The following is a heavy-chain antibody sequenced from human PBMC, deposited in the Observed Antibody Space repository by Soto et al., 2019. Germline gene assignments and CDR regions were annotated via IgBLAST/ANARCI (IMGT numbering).Heavy chain of an antibody. V-gene: IGHV3-23*01. CDR3: AKKGNTTPGAFEI. D-gene: IGHD2-2*01. CDR1: GFTFSSYA. J-gene: IGHJ3*02. Sequence: EVQLLESGGGLVQPGGSLRLSCAASGFTFSSYAMNWVRQAPGKGLEWVSSISASGGSIKYADSVKGRFTISRDNSRNMLYLQMNSLGAEDTAVYYCAKKGNTTPGAFEIWGQGTVVTVSS. CDR2: ISASGGSI.